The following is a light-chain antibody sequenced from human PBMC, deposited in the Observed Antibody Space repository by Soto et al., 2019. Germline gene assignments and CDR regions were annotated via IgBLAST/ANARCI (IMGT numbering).Light chain of an antibody. Sequence: QSALTQPRSVSGSPGQSVTISCTGSSSDVGGSDYVSWFQHYPGKAPKLMIYDVSRRPSGVPDRFSGSRSGNTASLTISALQAEDEADYYCCTHAATYAFRVFGTGTKVTVL. V-gene: IGLV2-11*01. CDR3: CTHAATYAFRV. CDR2: DVS. CDR1: SSDVGGSDY. J-gene: IGLJ1*01.